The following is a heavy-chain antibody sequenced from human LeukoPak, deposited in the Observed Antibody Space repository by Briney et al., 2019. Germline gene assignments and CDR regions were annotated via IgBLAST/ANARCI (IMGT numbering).Heavy chain of an antibody. CDR3: TRLSFYESGGYSGGGDY. CDR2: INPTDGGT. CDR1: GYTFTNYY. Sequence: ASVKVSCEASGYTFTNYYIHWLRQAPGQGLEWMGIINPTDGGTTYAQKFQGRVTMTRDTYTTTVYIYLSSLRSKDTAMYYCTRLSFYESGGYSGGGDYWGQGTLVTVSS. V-gene: IGHV1-46*01. J-gene: IGHJ4*02. D-gene: IGHD3-10*01.